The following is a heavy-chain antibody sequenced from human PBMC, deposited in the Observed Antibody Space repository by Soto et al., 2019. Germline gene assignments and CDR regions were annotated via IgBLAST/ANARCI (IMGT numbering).Heavy chain of an antibody. CDR2: IYPGDSDT. Sequence: PGESLNISCKGSXYSFTSYWIGLVRQMPGKGLEWMGIIYPGDSDTRYSPSFQGQVTISADKSISTAYLQWSSLKASDTAMYYCARRYYYGSGSYAFDIWGQGTMVTVSS. CDR3: ARRYYYGSGSYAFDI. J-gene: IGHJ3*02. V-gene: IGHV5-51*01. CDR1: XYSFTSYW. D-gene: IGHD3-10*01.